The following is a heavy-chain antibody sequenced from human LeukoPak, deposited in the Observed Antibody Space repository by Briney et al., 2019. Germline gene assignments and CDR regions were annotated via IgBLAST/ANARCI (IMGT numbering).Heavy chain of an antibody. Sequence: SETLSLTCTVSRGSIRTADYYWAWVRQPPGEGLEWLGSIYFSGTPYFNPSLKSRVAVSIDTSKNQFTLKVTSVNASDTAVYFCARTSSWYAGAWFDSWGQGTLVTVSS. V-gene: IGHV4-39*01. J-gene: IGHJ5*01. D-gene: IGHD6-13*01. CDR3: ARTSSWYAGAWFDS. CDR2: IYFSGTP. CDR1: RGSIRTADYY.